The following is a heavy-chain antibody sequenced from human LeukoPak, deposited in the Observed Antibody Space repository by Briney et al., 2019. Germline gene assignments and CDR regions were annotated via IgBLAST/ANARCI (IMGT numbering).Heavy chain of an antibody. Sequence: PGGSLRLSCTASGFSFSRFGMHWVRQSPGKGLEWVAFMRYDGSNRYYGDSVKGRFIISRDNSMNTLYLQMNSLRTEDTAMYYCAKTAPRSIQVWDYWGQGTLVTVSS. CDR1: GFSFSRFG. V-gene: IGHV3-30*02. D-gene: IGHD6-6*01. CDR2: MRYDGSNR. CDR3: AKTAPRSIQVWDY. J-gene: IGHJ4*02.